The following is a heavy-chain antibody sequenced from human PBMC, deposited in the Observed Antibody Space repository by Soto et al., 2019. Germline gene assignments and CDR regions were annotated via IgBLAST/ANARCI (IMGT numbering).Heavy chain of an antibody. CDR3: AKDRKFGEPYPGPYYYGMDV. CDR2: VHYTGST. D-gene: IGHD3-10*01. J-gene: IGHJ6*02. Sequence: SEARSLSCAFSDCSMIRCYWRGIRQPPGNGLEWIGYVHYTGSTAYHSSLKSRVAISVEASKNQFSFRLRSVRAEDTALYYCAKDRKFGEPYPGPYYYGMDVWGQGTTVTVSS. V-gene: IGHV4-59*01. CDR1: DCSMIRCY.